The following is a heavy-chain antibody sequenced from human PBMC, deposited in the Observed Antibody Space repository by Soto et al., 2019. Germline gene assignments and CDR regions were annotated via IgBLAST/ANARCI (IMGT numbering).Heavy chain of an antibody. CDR1: GFPFSSYW. CDR3: ARDLTGLVFDY. D-gene: IGHD7-27*01. J-gene: IGHJ4*02. Sequence: GGSLRLSCAASGFPFSSYWMHWVRQAPGKGLVWVSRINSDGSTTAYADSVKGRFTISRDNAKNTVYLQMNSLRAEDTAAYYCARDLTGLVFDYWGQGALVTVSS. CDR2: INSDGSTT. V-gene: IGHV3-74*01.